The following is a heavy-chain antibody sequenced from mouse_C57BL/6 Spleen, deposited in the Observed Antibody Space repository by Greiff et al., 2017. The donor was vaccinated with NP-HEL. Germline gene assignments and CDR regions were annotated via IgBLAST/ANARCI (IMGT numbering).Heavy chain of an antibody. J-gene: IGHJ4*01. CDR3: ARSGGTNYYAMDY. Sequence: QVQLQQPGAELVRPGSSVKLSCKASGYTFTSYWMDWVKQRPGQGLEWIGNIYPSDSETHYNQKFKDKATLTVDKSSSTAYMQLSSLTSEDSAVYYCARSGGTNYYAMDYWGQGTSVTVSS. CDR1: GYTFTSYW. D-gene: IGHD4-1*01. V-gene: IGHV1-61*01. CDR2: IYPSDSET.